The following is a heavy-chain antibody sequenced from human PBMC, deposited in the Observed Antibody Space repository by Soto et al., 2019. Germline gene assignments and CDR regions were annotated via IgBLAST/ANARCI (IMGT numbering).Heavy chain of an antibody. D-gene: IGHD3-3*01. CDR2: IYWNDDK. J-gene: IGHJ6*02. Sequence: GPTLVNATQTLTLTCTFSGFSLGTSGVGVGWIRQPPGKALEWLALIYWNDDKRYSPSLKSRLTITKDTSKNQVVLTMTNMDHVDTATYYCAHSKGAYDFWSGYYTPQGMDVWGQGTTVTVSS. CDR1: GFSLGTSGVG. CDR3: AHSKGAYDFWSGYYTPQGMDV. V-gene: IGHV2-5*01.